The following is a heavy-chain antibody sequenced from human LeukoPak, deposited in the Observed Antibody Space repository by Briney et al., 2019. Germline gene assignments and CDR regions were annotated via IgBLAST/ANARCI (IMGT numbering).Heavy chain of an antibody. CDR2: ISAYNGNT. CDR1: GYTFTSYG. CDR3: ARDPRGGLELQVNSNDY. J-gene: IGHJ4*02. D-gene: IGHD1-7*01. Sequence: ASVKVSCKASGYTFTSYGISWVRQAPGQGLEWMGWISAYNGNTNYAQKLQGRVTMTTDTSTSTAYVELRSLRSDDTAVYYCARDPRGGLELQVNSNDYWGQGTLVTVSS. V-gene: IGHV1-18*01.